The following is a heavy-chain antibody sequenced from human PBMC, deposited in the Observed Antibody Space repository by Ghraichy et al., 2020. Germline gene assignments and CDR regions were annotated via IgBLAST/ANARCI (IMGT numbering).Heavy chain of an antibody. CDR1: GGAFSGHY. CDR3: ARAPDVVGYSWLDP. J-gene: IGHJ5*02. D-gene: IGHD5-12*01. V-gene: IGHV4-34*01. CDR2: INHSGNT. Sequence: SETLSLTCAVYGGAFSGHYWSWIRQPPGMGLEWIGEINHSGNTNYNPSLKSRVTISVDTSKTQFSLKLRSVIAADTAVYFCARAPDVVGYSWLDPWGQGTLVTVSS.